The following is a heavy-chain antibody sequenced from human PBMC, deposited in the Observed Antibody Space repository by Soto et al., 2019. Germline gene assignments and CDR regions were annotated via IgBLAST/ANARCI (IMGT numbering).Heavy chain of an antibody. V-gene: IGHV3-72*01. CDR2: IRNNANSDTT. D-gene: IGHD2-15*01. J-gene: IGHJ3*02. CDR3: TTLGSVFHS. Sequence: EVQVVESGGGLVQPGGSLRLSCAASGFSFSDHHMDWVRQAPGKGLEWVGRIRNNANSDTTEYAASVKGRFTIARDASKTSLYLQMDSMKTEDTAVSYWTTLGSVFHSWGPGTMGYVSA. CDR1: GFSFSDHH.